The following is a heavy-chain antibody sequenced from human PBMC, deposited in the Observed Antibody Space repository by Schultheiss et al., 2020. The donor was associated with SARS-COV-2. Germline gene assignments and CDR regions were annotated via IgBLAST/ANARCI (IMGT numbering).Heavy chain of an antibody. J-gene: IGHJ3*02. CDR1: GFTFSDYY. D-gene: IGHD3-3*01. Sequence: GGSLRLSCAASGFTFSDYYMSWIRQAPGKGLEWVAVIWYDGSNKYYADSVKGRFTISRDNSKNTLYLQMNSLRAEDTAVYYCARPSHYDFWSGYYQGGHDAFDIWGQGTMVTVSS. CDR3: ARPSHYDFWSGYYQGGHDAFDI. V-gene: IGHV3-33*08. CDR2: IWYDGSNK.